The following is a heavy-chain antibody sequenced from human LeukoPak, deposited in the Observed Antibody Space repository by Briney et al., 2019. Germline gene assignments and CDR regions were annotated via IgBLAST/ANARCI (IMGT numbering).Heavy chain of an antibody. V-gene: IGHV4-34*01. CDR3: ARRRYGSGSYLNFRPKWDWFDP. D-gene: IGHD3-10*01. CDR2: INHSGST. CDR1: GGSFSGYY. Sequence: SETLSLTCAVYGGSFSGYYWSWIRQPPGKGLEWIGEINHSGSTNCNPSLKSRVTISVDTSKNQFSLKLSSVTAADTAVYYCARRRYGSGSYLNFRPKWDWFDPWGQGTLVTVSS. J-gene: IGHJ5*02.